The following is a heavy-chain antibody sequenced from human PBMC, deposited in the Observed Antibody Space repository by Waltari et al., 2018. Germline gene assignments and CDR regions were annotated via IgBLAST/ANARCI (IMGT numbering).Heavy chain of an antibody. CDR1: GDYFSGYN. D-gene: IGHD6-19*01. J-gene: IGHJ4*01. V-gene: IGHV1-2*02. CDR3: SEWRCSGTDCYFAY. CDR2: YTPDSGDT. Sequence: QVQLVQSGAELQKPGASVKVSCKTSGDYFSGYNIHWMRKAPGQGPEGSGEDLGHELRWMGGYTPDSGDTNKAQKFQSTVIMTRDTSINTAYLEVTGLTSDDTALYFCSEWRCSGTDCYFAYWGDGTLVTVSS.